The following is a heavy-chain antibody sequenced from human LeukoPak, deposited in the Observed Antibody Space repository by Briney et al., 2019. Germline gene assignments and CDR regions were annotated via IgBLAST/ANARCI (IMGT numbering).Heavy chain of an antibody. CDR2: INPNSGGT. Sequence: GASVKVSCKASGYTFTGYYMHWVRQAPGQGLEWMGWINPNSGGTNYAQKFQGRVTMTRDTSISTAYMELSSLRSEDTAVYYCARSALIYATTEYFQHWGQGTLVTVSS. J-gene: IGHJ1*01. D-gene: IGHD2-2*01. V-gene: IGHV1-2*02. CDR3: ARSALIYATTEYFQH. CDR1: GYTFTGYY.